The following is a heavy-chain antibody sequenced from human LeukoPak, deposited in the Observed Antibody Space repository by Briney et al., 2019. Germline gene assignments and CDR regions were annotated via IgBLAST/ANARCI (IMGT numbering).Heavy chain of an antibody. CDR1: GFTFSSYG. CDR2: ISYDGSNK. D-gene: IGHD3-22*01. J-gene: IGHJ1*01. CDR3: ARAKYYYDSSGSWHS. V-gene: IGHV3-30*03. Sequence: GGSLRLSCAASGFTFSSYGMHWVRQAPGKGLEWVAVISYDGSNKYYADSVKGRFTISRDNAKNSLYLQMNSLRAEDTAVYYCARAKYYYDSSGSWHSWGQGTLVTVSS.